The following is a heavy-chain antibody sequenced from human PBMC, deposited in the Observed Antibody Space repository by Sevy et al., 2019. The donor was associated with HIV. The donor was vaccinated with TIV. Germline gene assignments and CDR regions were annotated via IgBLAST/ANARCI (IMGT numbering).Heavy chain of an antibody. CDR3: ARGWYRTLYGMDV. D-gene: IGHD6-19*01. CDR1: GFTFDDYA. CDR2: ISWNSGSI. V-gene: IGHV3-9*01. Sequence: GGSLRLSCAASGFTFDDYAMHWVRQAPGKGLEWVSGISWNSGSICYADSVKGRFSISRDNAKNSLYLQMNSLRAEDTALYYCARGWYRTLYGMDVWGQGTTVTVSS. J-gene: IGHJ6*02.